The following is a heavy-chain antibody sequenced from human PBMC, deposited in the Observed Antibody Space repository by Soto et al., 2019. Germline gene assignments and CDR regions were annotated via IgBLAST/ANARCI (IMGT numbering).Heavy chain of an antibody. D-gene: IGHD4-17*01. CDR1: GFTFTSSA. Sequence: QMQLVQSGPEVKKPGTSVKVSCKASGFTFTSSAMHWVRQARGQRLEWIGWIVVGSGNTNYAQKFQERVTITRDMSTRTADMELSSLRSEDTAVYYCAADSSVDYLNFDYWGQGTLVTVSS. J-gene: IGHJ4*02. V-gene: IGHV1-58*02. CDR3: AADSSVDYLNFDY. CDR2: IVVGSGNT.